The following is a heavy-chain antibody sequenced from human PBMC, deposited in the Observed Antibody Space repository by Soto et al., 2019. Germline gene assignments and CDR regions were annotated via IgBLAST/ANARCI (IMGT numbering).Heavy chain of an antibody. CDR3: AKVLGIQTGTTSHYYYGMDV. CDR2: ISGSGGST. D-gene: IGHD1-1*01. Sequence: RWSLRLSCSASVFTCSSYAMSWVRQAPGKGLEWVSAISGSGGSTYYADSVKGRFTISRDNSKNTLYLQMNSLRAEDTAVYYCAKVLGIQTGTTSHYYYGMDVWGQGTTVTVSS. CDR1: VFTCSSYA. J-gene: IGHJ6*02. V-gene: IGHV3-23*01.